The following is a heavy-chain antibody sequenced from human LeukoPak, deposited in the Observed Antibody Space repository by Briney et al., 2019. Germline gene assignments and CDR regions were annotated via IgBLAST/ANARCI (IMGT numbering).Heavy chain of an antibody. D-gene: IGHD2-2*01. J-gene: IGHJ6*03. V-gene: IGHV4-34*01. CDR2: INHSGST. CDR1: GGSFSGYY. Sequence: PSETLSLTCAVYGGSFSGYYWSWLRQPPGKGLEWIGEINHSGSTNYNPSLKSRVTISVDTSKNQFSLKLSSVTAADTAVYYCARRTSYCSSTSCRRDYYYMDVWGKGTTVTVSS. CDR3: ARRTSYCSSTSCRRDYYYMDV.